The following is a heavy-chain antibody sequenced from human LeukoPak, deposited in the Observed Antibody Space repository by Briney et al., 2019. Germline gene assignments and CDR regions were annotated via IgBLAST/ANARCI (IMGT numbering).Heavy chain of an antibody. D-gene: IGHD2-2*02. Sequence: SGGSLRLSCAASGFSFSSNAMHWVRQAPGKGLEWVAVISYDGSNKYYADSVKGRFTISRDNSKNTLYLQMNSLRGEDTAVYYCARGPDCSSTSCYRGYYFDYWGQGTLVTVSS. CDR3: ARGPDCSSTSCYRGYYFDY. CDR1: GFSFSSNA. V-gene: IGHV3-30-3*01. CDR2: ISYDGSNK. J-gene: IGHJ4*02.